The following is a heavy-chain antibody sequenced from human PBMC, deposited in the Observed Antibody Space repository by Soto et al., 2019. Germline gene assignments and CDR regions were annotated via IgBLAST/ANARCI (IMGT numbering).Heavy chain of an antibody. J-gene: IGHJ4*02. V-gene: IGHV2-5*02. CDR2: IYWDDDR. CDR1: GFSLSNRGVG. Sequence: QITLKESGPTLVKPTQTLTLTCTFSGFSLSNRGVGVGWIRQPPGKALEWLAFIYWDDDRRYSPSLRSRVTITKDIPKNQVVLMLTNMDPVDTATYYCVHPTPYSSSRIDYWGQGTLVTVSS. CDR3: VHPTPYSSSRIDY. D-gene: IGHD6-6*01.